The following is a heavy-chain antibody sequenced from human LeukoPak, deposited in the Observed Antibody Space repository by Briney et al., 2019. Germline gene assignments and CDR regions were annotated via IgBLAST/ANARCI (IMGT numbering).Heavy chain of an antibody. D-gene: IGHD3-10*01. CDR1: GGSISSYY. V-gene: IGHV4-39*07. CDR3: ARGGVYFDY. CDR2: IFYSGST. J-gene: IGHJ4*02. Sequence: SETLSLTCTVSGGSISSYYWGWVRQPPGKALEWIGNIFYSGSTYYSPSLKSRVTISLDTSRNQFSLKLNSVTAADTAVYYCARGGVYFDYWGQGTLVTVSS.